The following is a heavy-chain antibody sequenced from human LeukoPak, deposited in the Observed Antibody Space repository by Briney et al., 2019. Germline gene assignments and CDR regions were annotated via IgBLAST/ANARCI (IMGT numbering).Heavy chain of an antibody. V-gene: IGHV4-59*08. CDR2: IYYSGST. J-gene: IGHJ6*03. D-gene: IGHD1-26*01. Sequence: SETLSLTCTVSGGSISSYYWSWIRQPPGKGLEWIGYIYYSGSTNYNPSLKSRVTISVDTSKNQFSLKLSSVTAADTAVYYCARGRRYSGSYYYYYMDVWGKGTTVTVSS. CDR1: GGSISSYY. CDR3: ARGRRYSGSYYYYYMDV.